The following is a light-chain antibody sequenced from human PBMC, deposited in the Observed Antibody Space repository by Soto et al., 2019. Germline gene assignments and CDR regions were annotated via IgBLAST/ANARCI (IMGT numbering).Light chain of an antibody. J-gene: IGKJ1*01. CDR1: QSVNSN. V-gene: IGKV3-15*01. CDR2: GAS. Sequence: EIVMTQSPATLSVSPGERATLSCSASQSVNSNLAWYQQKPVQAPRLLIYGASTRATGIPARFSGSGSGTEFTLTISSLPSEDFAVYYCQQYNNWPPTFGQGPKVEIK. CDR3: QQYNNWPPT.